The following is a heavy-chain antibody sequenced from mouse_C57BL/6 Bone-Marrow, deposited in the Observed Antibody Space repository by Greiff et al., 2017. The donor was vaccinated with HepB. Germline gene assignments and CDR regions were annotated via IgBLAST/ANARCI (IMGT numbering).Heavy chain of an antibody. CDR2: IYPGGGYT. CDR1: GYTFTNYW. CDR3: ARIYDGYFFDY. Sequence: QVHVKQSGAELVRPGTSVKMSCKASGYTFTNYWIGWAKQRPGHGLEWIGDIYPGGGYTNYNEKFKGKATLTADKSSSTAYMQFSSLTSEDSAIYYCARIYDGYFFDYWGQGTTLTVSS. D-gene: IGHD2-3*01. J-gene: IGHJ2*01. V-gene: IGHV1-63*01.